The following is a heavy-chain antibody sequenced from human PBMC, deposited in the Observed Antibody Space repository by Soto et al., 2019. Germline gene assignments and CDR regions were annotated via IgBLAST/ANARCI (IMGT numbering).Heavy chain of an antibody. V-gene: IGHV3-23*01. CDR3: AKPPMRSPYYYMGV. CDR1: GFTFSSYA. Sequence: EVQLLESGGGLVQPGGSLRLSCAASGFTFSSYAMSWVRQAPGKGLEWVSAISGSGGSTYYADSVKGRFTISRDNSKNTLDLQMNSLRAGDTAVYYCAKPPMRSPYYYMGVWGKVTTVTVSS. J-gene: IGHJ6*03. CDR2: ISGSGGST.